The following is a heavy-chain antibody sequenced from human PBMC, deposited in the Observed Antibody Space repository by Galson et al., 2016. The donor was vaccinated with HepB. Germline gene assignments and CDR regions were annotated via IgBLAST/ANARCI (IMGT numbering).Heavy chain of an antibody. Sequence: SLRLSCADSGFTFNTYGMNWVRQAPGKGLEWVSYISSASSIKYYADSVKGRFTISRDNARHSLYLEMNSLRGEDTAMYYCARDHVPGAWGQGVLVTVSS. V-gene: IGHV3-48*04. J-gene: IGHJ5*02. CDR3: ARDHVPGA. D-gene: IGHD3-10*01. CDR1: GFTFNTYG. CDR2: ISSASSIK.